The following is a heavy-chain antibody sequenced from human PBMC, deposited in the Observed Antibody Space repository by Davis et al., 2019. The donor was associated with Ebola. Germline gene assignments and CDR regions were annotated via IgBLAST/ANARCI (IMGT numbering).Heavy chain of an antibody. J-gene: IGHJ4*02. CDR1: GYSFTSYW. CDR3: ARVRNKQLVGSDY. CDR2: INPSDSYT. D-gene: IGHD6-6*01. Sequence: KVSCKGSGYSFTSYWISWVRQMPGKGLAWMGMINPSDSYTNYSPSFQGHVTISADKSISTAYLQWSSLKASDTAMYYCARVRNKQLVGSDYWGQGTLVTVSS. V-gene: IGHV5-10-1*01.